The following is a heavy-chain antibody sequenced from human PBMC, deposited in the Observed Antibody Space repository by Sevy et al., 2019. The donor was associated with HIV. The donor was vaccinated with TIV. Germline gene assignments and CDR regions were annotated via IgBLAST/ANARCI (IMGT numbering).Heavy chain of an antibody. CDR2: IYSDGST. J-gene: IGHJ4*02. D-gene: IGHD2-15*01. V-gene: IGHV3-53*01. Sequence: GGSLRLSCAASGFIVSSNYMSWVRQAPGKVLEWVSVIYSDGSTYYEDSVKARFTSSSDNSKNTRYLQMNRLRAEDTAVYYCARGVARALFDYWGQGTLVTVSS. CDR1: GFIVSSNY. CDR3: ARGVARALFDY.